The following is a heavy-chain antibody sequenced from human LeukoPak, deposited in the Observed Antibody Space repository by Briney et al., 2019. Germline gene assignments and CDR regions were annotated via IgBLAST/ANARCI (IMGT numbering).Heavy chain of an antibody. D-gene: IGHD2-15*01. V-gene: IGHV1-69*13. CDR3: ASRRVLDCSGGSCYLVPETDY. CDR1: GGTFSSYA. J-gene: IGHJ4*02. Sequence: EASVKVSCKASGGTFSSYAISWVRQAPGQGLEWMGGIIPIFGTANYAQKFQGRVTITADESTSTAYMELSSLRSEDTAVYYCASRRVLDCSGGSCYLVPETDYWGQGTLVTVSS. CDR2: IIPIFGTA.